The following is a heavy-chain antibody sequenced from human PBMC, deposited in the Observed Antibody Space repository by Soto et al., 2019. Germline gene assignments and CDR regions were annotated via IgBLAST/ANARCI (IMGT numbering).Heavy chain of an antibody. J-gene: IGHJ4*02. CDR3: ATDVDTASDRDY. V-gene: IGHV3-30-3*01. D-gene: IGHD5-18*01. Sequence: GGSLRLSCAASGFTFSSYAMHWVRQAPGKGLEWVAVISYDGSNKYYADSVKGRFTISRDNSKNTLYLQMNSLRAEDTAVYYCATDVDTASDRDYWGQGTLVTVSS. CDR1: GFTFSSYA. CDR2: ISYDGSNK.